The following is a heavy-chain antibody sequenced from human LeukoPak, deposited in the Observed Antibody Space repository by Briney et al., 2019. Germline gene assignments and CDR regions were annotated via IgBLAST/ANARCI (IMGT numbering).Heavy chain of an antibody. D-gene: IGHD3-9*01. J-gene: IGHJ4*02. CDR2: ISSSSSYI. V-gene: IGHV3-21*01. CDR3: AWINYDILTAGGY. CDR1: GFTFSSYS. Sequence: GGSLRLSCAASGFTFSSYSMNWVRQAPGKGLEWVSSISSSSSYIYYADSVKGRFTISRDNAKNSLYLQMNSPRAEDTAVYYCAWINYDILTAGGYWGQGTLVTVSS.